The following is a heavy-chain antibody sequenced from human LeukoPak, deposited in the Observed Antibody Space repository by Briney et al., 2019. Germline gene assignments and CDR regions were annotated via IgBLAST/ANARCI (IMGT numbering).Heavy chain of an antibody. J-gene: IGHJ4*02. CDR3: ARYVVYGSGKYYFDY. Sequence: PSETLSLTCTVSGRPISSYYWSWIRQPPRKGLEWIATINYSGSTYYNPALKVRVTFSVDTSETQFSLKLSSVTAADTAVYYCARYVVYGSGKYYFDYWGQGTLVTVSS. CDR2: INYSGST. V-gene: IGHV4-59*04. CDR1: GRPISSYY. D-gene: IGHD3-10*01.